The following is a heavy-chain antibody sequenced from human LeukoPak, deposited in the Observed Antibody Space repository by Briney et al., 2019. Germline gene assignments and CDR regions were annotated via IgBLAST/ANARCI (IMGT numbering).Heavy chain of an antibody. V-gene: IGHV4-39*01. D-gene: IGHD6-19*01. CDR1: GGSIRSSSYY. Sequence: PSETLSLTCIVSGGSIRSSSYYWGWIRQPPGKGLEWIGTIYYSGSTYYNPSLKSRVTISVDTSKNQFSLKLSSVTAADTAVYYCARRKSSGIDYWGQGTLVTVSS. CDR3: ARRKSSGIDY. J-gene: IGHJ4*02. CDR2: IYYSGST.